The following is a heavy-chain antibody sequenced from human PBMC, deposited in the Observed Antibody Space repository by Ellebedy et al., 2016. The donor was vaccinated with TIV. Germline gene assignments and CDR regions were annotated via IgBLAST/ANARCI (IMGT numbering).Heavy chain of an antibody. CDR2: IWYDGSNK. V-gene: IGHV3-33*01. CDR3: ARDIAARRLDY. J-gene: IGHJ4*02. CDR1: GFTFRNHG. D-gene: IGHD6-6*01. Sequence: GGSLRLXXAASGFTFRNHGMHWVRQAPGKGLEWVAVIWYDGSNKLYADSVQGRFTISRDNSRNTLSLQMDSLRAEDTAVYYCARDIAARRLDYWGQGALVTVFS.